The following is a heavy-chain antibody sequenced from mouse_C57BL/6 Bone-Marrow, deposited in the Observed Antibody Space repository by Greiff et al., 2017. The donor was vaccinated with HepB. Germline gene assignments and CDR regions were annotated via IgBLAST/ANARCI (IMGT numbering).Heavy chain of an antibody. Sequence: QVQLQQPGAELVKPGASVKLSCKASGYTFTSYWMQWVKQRPGQGLEWIGEIDPSDSYTNYNQKFKGKATLTVDTSSSTAYMQRSSLTSEDSAVYYCARDDGNPAWFAYWGQGTLVTVSA. V-gene: IGHV1-50*01. J-gene: IGHJ3*01. CDR1: GYTFTSYW. D-gene: IGHD2-1*01. CDR3: ARDDGNPAWFAY. CDR2: IDPSDSYT.